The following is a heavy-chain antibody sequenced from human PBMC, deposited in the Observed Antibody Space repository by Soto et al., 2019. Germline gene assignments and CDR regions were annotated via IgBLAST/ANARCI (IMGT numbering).Heavy chain of an antibody. J-gene: IGHJ4*02. CDR2: ISGSGGST. D-gene: IGHD6-6*01. V-gene: IGHV3-23*01. Sequence: GGSLRLSCAASGFTFSSYAMSWVRQAPGKGLEWVSAISGSGGSTYYADSVKGRFTISRDNSKNTLYLQMNSLRAEDTAVYYWAKDEVEYSSSPYYFDYWGQGTLVTVSS. CDR1: GFTFSSYA. CDR3: AKDEVEYSSSPYYFDY.